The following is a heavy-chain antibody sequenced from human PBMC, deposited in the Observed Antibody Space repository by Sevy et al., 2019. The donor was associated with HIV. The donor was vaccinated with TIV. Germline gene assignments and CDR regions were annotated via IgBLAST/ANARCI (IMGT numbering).Heavy chain of an antibody. J-gene: IGHJ6*02. Sequence: ASVKVSCKASGYTFTTYGISWVRQAPGQGLEWMGWISGYNGNTNYAQKFQGRVTMTTDTSRTTAYMELRSLRSDDTAVYYCARDRQITIFGVVTGTGMDVWGQGTTVTVSS. V-gene: IGHV1-18*01. CDR2: ISGYNGNT. D-gene: IGHD3-3*01. CDR1: GYTFTTYG. CDR3: ARDRQITIFGVVTGTGMDV.